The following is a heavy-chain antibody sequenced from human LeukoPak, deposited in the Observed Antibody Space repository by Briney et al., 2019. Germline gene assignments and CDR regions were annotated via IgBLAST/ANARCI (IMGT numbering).Heavy chain of an antibody. D-gene: IGHD5-18*01. V-gene: IGHV3-23*01. CDR1: GFTFSSYG. Sequence: GGTLRLSCAASGFTFSSYGMSWVRQAPGKGLEWVSAISGSGGSTYYADSVKGRFTISRDNSKNTLYLQMNSLRAEDTAVYYRAKIYWVQLWSDYWGQGTLVTVSS. J-gene: IGHJ4*02. CDR2: ISGSGGST. CDR3: AKIYWVQLWSDY.